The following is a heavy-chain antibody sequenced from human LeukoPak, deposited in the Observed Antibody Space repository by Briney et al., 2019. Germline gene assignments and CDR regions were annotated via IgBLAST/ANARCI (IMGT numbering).Heavy chain of an antibody. CDR3: ARAGYYYGSGTSPFDY. V-gene: IGHV4-59*01. J-gene: IGHJ4*02. CDR1: GGSISSYY. Sequence: SETLSLTCTVSGGSISSYYWGWIRQPPGKGLEWIGYIYYSGSTNYNPSLKSRVAISIDTSKNQFTLKLSSVTAADTAVYYCARAGYYYGSGTSPFDYWGQGTLVTVSS. D-gene: IGHD3-10*01. CDR2: IYYSGST.